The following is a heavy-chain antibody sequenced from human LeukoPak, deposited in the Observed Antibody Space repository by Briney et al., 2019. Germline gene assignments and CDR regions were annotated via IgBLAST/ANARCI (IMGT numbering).Heavy chain of an antibody. V-gene: IGHV4-59*08. CDR1: GGSMSSYY. J-gene: IGHJ5*02. D-gene: IGHD3-9*01. Sequence: PSETLSLTCTVSGGSMSSYYWSWIRQPPGKGLEWIGYIYYSGSTNYNPSLKSRVTISVDTSKNQFSLKLSSVTAADTAVYYCARQEGKYYDILTGYSPGGWFDPWGQGTLVTVSS. CDR2: IYYSGST. CDR3: ARQEGKYYDILTGYSPGGWFDP.